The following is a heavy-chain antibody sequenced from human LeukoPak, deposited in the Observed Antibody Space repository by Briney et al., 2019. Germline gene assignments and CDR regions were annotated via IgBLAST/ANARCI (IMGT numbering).Heavy chain of an antibody. CDR3: ARAALPAYSFDY. J-gene: IGHJ4*02. CDR1: GGSISSGGYY. D-gene: IGHD2-2*01. V-gene: IGHV4-31*03. Sequence: SETLSLTCTVSGGSISSGGYYWSWIRQHPGKGLEWIGYIYYSGSTYYNPSLKSRVTISVDTSKNQFCLKLSSVTAADTAVYYCARAALPAYSFDYWGQGTLVTVSS. CDR2: IYYSGST.